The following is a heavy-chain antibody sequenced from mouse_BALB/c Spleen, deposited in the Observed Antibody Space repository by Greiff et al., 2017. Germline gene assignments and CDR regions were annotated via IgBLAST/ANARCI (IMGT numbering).Heavy chain of an antibody. D-gene: IGHD1-1*01. Sequence: EVQGVESGGGLVKPGGSLKLSCAASGFTFSSYAMSWVRQTPEKRLEWVASISSGGSTYYPDSVKGRFTISRDNARNILYLQMSSLRSEDTAMYYCARGDYYGSSYVYFDYWGQGTTLTVSS. CDR2: ISSGGST. CDR3: ARGDYYGSSYVYFDY. CDR1: GFTFSSYA. V-gene: IGHV5-6-5*01. J-gene: IGHJ2*01.